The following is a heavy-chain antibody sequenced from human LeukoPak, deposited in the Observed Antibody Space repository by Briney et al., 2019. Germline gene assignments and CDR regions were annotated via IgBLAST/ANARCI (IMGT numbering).Heavy chain of an antibody. Sequence: SQTLSLTCTVSGGSISSGSYYWSWIRQPAGKELEWIGRIYTSGSTNYNPSLRSRVTISVDTSKNQNQFSLKLSTVTAADTAVYYCARGVGGYCSGGSCYSAPNWFDPWGQGTLVTVSS. CDR3: ARGVGGYCSGGSCYSAPNWFDP. CDR2: IYTSGST. D-gene: IGHD2-15*01. J-gene: IGHJ5*02. V-gene: IGHV4-61*02. CDR1: GGSISSGSYY.